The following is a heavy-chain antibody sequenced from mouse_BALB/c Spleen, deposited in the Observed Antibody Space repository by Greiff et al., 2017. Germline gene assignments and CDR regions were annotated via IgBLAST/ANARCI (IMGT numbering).Heavy chain of an antibody. J-gene: IGHJ2*01. Sequence: VQLQQSGAELARPGASVKLSCKASGYTFTDYYINWVKQRTGQGLEWIGEIYPGSGNTYYNEKFKGKATLTADKSSSTAYMQLSSLTSEDSAVYFCARNTTVYFDYWGQGTTLTVSS. CDR2: IYPGSGNT. D-gene: IGHD1-1*01. V-gene: IGHV1-77*01. CDR1: GYTFTDYY. CDR3: ARNTTVYFDY.